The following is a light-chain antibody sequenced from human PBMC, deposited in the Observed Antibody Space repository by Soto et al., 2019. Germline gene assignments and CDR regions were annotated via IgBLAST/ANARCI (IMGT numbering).Light chain of an antibody. J-gene: IGKJ4*01. CDR3: QQRRGLT. CDR2: DAS. V-gene: IGKV3D-11*01. Sequence: EIVLTQSPATLSLSPGERATLSCRASQGVSSYLAWYQQKPGQAPRLLIYDASNRATGIPARFSGSGPGTDFTLTISSLEPEDFAVYYCQQRRGLTFGGGTKVEIK. CDR1: QGVSSY.